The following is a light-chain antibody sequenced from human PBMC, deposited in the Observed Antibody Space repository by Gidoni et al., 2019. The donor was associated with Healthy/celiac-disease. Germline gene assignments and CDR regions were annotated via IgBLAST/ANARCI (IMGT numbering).Light chain of an antibody. CDR3: QSYDSSLSGFHVV. J-gene: IGLJ2*01. CDR1: SSNIGAGYD. Sequence: QSVLTQPPSVSGAPGQRATISCTGSSSNIGAGYDVHWYQQLPGTAPKLLIYGNSNRPSGVPDRFSGSKSGTSASLAITGLQAEDEADYYCQSYDSSLSGFHVVFGGGTKLTVL. CDR2: GNS. V-gene: IGLV1-40*01.